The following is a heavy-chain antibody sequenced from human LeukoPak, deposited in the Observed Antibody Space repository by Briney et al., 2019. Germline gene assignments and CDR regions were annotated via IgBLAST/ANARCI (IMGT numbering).Heavy chain of an antibody. CDR2: ISSNGGST. J-gene: IGHJ6*03. V-gene: IGHV3-64*01. CDR1: GFTFSSYA. CDR3: ARDALVATAYYYYYYMDV. D-gene: IGHD5-12*01. Sequence: GGSLRLSCAASGFTFSSYAMHWVRQAPGKGLEYVSAISSNGGSTYYANSVKGRFTISRDNSKNTLYLQMGSLRAEDMAVYYRARDALVATAYYYYYYMDVWGKGTTVTVSS.